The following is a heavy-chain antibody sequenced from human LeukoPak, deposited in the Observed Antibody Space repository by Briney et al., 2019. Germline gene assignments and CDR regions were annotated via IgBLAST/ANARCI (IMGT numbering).Heavy chain of an antibody. Sequence: GGSLRLPCAASGFTFDDYGVSWVRQAPGKGLQWVSGINWNGGSTGYADSVKGRFTISRDNDKNSLYLQMNSLRAEDTALYYCARDGLLWFGESLDYWGQGTLVTVSS. D-gene: IGHD3-10*01. J-gene: IGHJ4*02. CDR3: ARDGLLWFGESLDY. CDR1: GFTFDDYG. CDR2: INWNGGST. V-gene: IGHV3-20*04.